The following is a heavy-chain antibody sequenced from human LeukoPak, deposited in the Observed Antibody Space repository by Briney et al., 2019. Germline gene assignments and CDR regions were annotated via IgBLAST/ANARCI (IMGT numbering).Heavy chain of an antibody. CDR3: ARVHIVVVPAAMMLEGSGWFDP. Sequence: SETLSLTCAVYGGSFSGYYWSWIRQPPGKGLEWIGEINHSGSTNYNPSLKSRVTISVDTSKNQFSLKLSSVTAADTAVYYCARVHIVVVPAAMMLEGSGWFDPWGQGTLVTVSS. J-gene: IGHJ5*02. CDR2: INHSGST. D-gene: IGHD2-2*01. V-gene: IGHV4-34*01. CDR1: GGSFSGYY.